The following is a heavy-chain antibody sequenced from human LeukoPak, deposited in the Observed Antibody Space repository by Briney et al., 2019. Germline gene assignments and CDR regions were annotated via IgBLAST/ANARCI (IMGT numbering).Heavy chain of an antibody. J-gene: IGHJ4*02. Sequence: QPGGSLRLSCAASGFSFSSYWMSWVRQAPGKGLEWVANIKQDGSEKYYVDSVRGRFTISRDNAKNSLYLQMNSLRAEDTAVYYCARDGLDYYDSSGYFDYWGQGTLSPSPQ. CDR3: ARDGLDYYDSSGYFDY. V-gene: IGHV3-7*01. CDR2: IKQDGSEK. D-gene: IGHD3-22*01. CDR1: GFSFSSYW.